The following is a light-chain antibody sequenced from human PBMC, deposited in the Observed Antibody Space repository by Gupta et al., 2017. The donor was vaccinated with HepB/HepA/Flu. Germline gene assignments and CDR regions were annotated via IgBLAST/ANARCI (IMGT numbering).Light chain of an antibody. CDR2: DAS. CDR3: RQYYNLPLT. Sequence: DIQTTQSPPSLSPSVGDRVTITRQASQDISNYLNWYQHKPGKAPNLLIYDASNLETGVPSRFIGSGSGTDFTFTISSLQPKDIATYSCRQYYNLPLTFGGGTKVEIK. V-gene: IGKV1-33*01. CDR1: QDISNY. J-gene: IGKJ4*01.